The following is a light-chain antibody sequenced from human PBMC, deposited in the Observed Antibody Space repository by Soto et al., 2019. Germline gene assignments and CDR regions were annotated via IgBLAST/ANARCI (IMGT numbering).Light chain of an antibody. V-gene: IGLV2-14*03. J-gene: IGLJ1*01. CDR2: DVS. CDR3: GSYTSSSNYV. CDR1: ISDVGGYNY. Sequence: QSALSQPASVSGFPGQSITISCTGSISDVGGYNYVSWYQQHPGKAPKLVIFDVSDRPSGISNRFSGSKSGNTASLTISGLRTEDEADYYCGSYTSSSNYVFGSGTKLTVL.